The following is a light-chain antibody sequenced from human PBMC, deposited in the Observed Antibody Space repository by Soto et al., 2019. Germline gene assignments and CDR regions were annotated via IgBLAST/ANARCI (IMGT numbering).Light chain of an antibody. V-gene: IGKV1-33*01. CDR3: QQFDNLPYT. CDR1: QDISIY. CDR2: DAS. Sequence: DIQMTQSPSSLSASVGDRVTISCQASQDISIYLSWYQQKPGKAPKLLIYDASKLETGVPSRYSGSGSRTHFTFTISSLQPGDIATYYCQQFDNLPYTFGQGTKLEIK. J-gene: IGKJ2*01.